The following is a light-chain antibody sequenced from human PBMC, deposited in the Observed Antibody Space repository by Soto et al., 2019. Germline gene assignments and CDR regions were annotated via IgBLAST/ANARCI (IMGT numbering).Light chain of an antibody. J-gene: IGKJ4*01. CDR2: DAS. V-gene: IGKV3-11*01. Sequence: EIVLTQSPATLSLSPGERATLSCRASQSVSSYLAWYQQKPGQAPRLLIYDASNMATGIPARFSGSGSGTDFTLTISSLEPEDFAVYYCQQRSNWRGLTFGGGTKVEIK. CDR3: QQRSNWRGLT. CDR1: QSVSSY.